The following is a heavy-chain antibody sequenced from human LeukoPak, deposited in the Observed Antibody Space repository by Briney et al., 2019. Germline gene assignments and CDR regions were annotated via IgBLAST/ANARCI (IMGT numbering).Heavy chain of an antibody. D-gene: IGHD3-10*01. CDR2: IKQGGNEK. Sequence: PGGSLRLSCAASGFTFSSYWMSWVRQAPGKGLEWVANIKQGGNEKYFVASVKGRFTLSRDNAKNSLYLQMNSLRAEDTAVYYCARSLVWFGELLPSWYFDLWGRGTLVTVSS. J-gene: IGHJ2*01. CDR1: GFTFSSYW. CDR3: ARSLVWFGELLPSWYFDL. V-gene: IGHV3-7*01.